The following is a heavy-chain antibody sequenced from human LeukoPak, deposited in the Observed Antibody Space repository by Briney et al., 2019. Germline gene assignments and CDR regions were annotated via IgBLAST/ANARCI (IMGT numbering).Heavy chain of an antibody. V-gene: IGHV3-23*01. CDR1: GFTFTSYA. J-gene: IGHJ4*02. D-gene: IGHD5-18*01. Sequence: GGSLRLSCAASGFTFTSYAMSWVRQAPGKGLEWVAAITGSGDSTYYADSVKGRFTISRDNSKDTLYLQMNSLRAEDTAVYYCAKERGGYFYGQFDYWGQGTLVTVSS. CDR2: ITGSGDST. CDR3: AKERGGYFYGQFDY.